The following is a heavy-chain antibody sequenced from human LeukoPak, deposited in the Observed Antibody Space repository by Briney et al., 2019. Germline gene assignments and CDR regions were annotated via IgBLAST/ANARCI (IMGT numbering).Heavy chain of an antibody. CDR3: AKDHYDILTGYLLFDC. Sequence: GGTLRLSCAASGFTFGSYAMSWVRQAPGRGWEGVSVIGGSGGTTYYADSVKGRFTISRDNSKNTLYLQMNSLRAEDTAIYYCAKDHYDILTGYLLFDCWGQGTLVTVSS. D-gene: IGHD3-9*01. J-gene: IGHJ4*02. CDR2: IGGSGGTT. CDR1: GFTFGSYA. V-gene: IGHV3-23*01.